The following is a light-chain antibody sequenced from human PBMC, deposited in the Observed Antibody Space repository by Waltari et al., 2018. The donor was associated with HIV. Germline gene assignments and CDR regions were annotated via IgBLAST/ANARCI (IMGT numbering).Light chain of an antibody. CDR1: QNINTW. V-gene: IGKV1-5*03. J-gene: IGKJ2*01. Sequence: DIQLTQSPSTLSASVGDRVTVTCRASQNINTWLAWSQQKPGKAPKLLIYKASSSESGGPARFIGSGSGTAFTLIISSLQPDDFATYYCRQYNSYSPYTFGQGTMLEIK. CDR2: KAS. CDR3: RQYNSYSPYT.